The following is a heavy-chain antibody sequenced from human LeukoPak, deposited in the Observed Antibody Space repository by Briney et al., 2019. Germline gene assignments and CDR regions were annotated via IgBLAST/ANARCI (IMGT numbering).Heavy chain of an antibody. D-gene: IGHD2-15*01. CDR1: GSSISSVYY. CDR2: LLHSGAT. CDR3: ARVGSSNTHYDY. J-gene: IGHJ4*02. Sequence: SETLSLTCSVSGSSISSVYYWAWSRPPPGKGLEWIVSLLHSGATYYHPSLKSRVTISVDTSKNRFSLPLSSVTTADTAFYYCARVGSSNTHYDYWGPGTLVTVSS. V-gene: IGHV4-38-2*02.